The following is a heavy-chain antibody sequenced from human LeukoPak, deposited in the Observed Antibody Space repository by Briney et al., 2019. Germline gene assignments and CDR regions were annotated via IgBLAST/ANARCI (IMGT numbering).Heavy chain of an antibody. J-gene: IGHJ4*02. CDR1: EFSLSTSGVT. CDR2: IYWDDDK. CDR3: ALRQADTVMADFHY. D-gene: IGHD5-18*01. V-gene: IGHV2-5*02. Sequence: SGPTLVKPTQTLTLTCTFSEFSLSTSGVTVGWIRQPPGKALEWLALIYWDDDKRYSPSLKSRLTITKDTSKNQVVLTMTNMDPVDTATYYCALRQADTVMADFHYWGQGTLVTVSS.